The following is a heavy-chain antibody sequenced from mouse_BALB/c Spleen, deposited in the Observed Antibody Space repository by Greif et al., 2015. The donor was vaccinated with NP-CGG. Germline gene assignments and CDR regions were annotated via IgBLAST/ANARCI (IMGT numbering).Heavy chain of an antibody. CDR1: GFNIKDTY. Sequence: VQLQQSGAELAKPGASVKLSCTASGFNIKDTYMHWVKQRPEQGLEWIGRIDPANGNTKYDPKFQGKATITADTSSNTAYLQLSSLTSEDTAVYYCASHLTTVVAYYYAMDYWGQGTSVTVSS. CDR3: ASHLTTVVAYYYAMDY. J-gene: IGHJ4*01. D-gene: IGHD1-1*01. V-gene: IGHV14-3*02. CDR2: IDPANGNT.